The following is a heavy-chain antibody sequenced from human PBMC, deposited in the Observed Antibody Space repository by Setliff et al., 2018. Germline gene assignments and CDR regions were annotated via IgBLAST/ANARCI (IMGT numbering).Heavy chain of an antibody. Sequence: SETLSLTCTVSDGSSSSHYWSWIRQPPGKGLEWIGYMHFSGTTNYNPSLKSRVTLSLDTSKNQFSLELSSVTAADTAMYYCAREKGYCSGGACYFMFDYWGQGTLVTVSS. J-gene: IGHJ4*02. CDR2: MHFSGTT. V-gene: IGHV4-59*11. D-gene: IGHD2-15*01. CDR1: DGSSSSHY. CDR3: AREKGYCSGGACYFMFDY.